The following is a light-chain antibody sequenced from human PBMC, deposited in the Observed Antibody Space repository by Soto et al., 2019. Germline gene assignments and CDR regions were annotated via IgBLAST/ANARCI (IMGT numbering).Light chain of an antibody. CDR1: QSVRSN. CDR3: QKYINWSWA. CDR2: GAS. Sequence: EIVLTLSPATLSLSRGESAPLSCRASQSVRSNLAWYQQKTGQAPRLLIYGASTRATGIPDRFSGSGSGTEFNLTITSLQSEDFAVYYCQKYINWSWAYAQGTQVDIK. V-gene: IGKV3-15*01. J-gene: IGKJ1*01.